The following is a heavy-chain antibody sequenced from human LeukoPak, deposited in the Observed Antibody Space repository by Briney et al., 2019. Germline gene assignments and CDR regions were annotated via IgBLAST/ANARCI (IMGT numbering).Heavy chain of an antibody. D-gene: IGHD2-2*01. CDR2: IKCDGSEK. CDR3: VRGVGSSTSCYGRAFDI. J-gene: IGHJ3*02. CDR1: GFTFSNSW. Sequence: GGSLRLSCAASGFTFSNSWMHWVCQAPEKGLEWVADIKCDGSEKCYVDSVKGRLTISRGNAKNSLYLQVNSLRAEDMTVYYCVRGVGSSTSCYGRAFDIWGQGTMVTVSS. V-gene: IGHV3-52*01.